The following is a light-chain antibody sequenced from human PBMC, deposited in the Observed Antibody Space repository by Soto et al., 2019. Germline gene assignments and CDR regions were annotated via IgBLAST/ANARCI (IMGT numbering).Light chain of an antibody. CDR1: SSDVGGYNY. Sequence: QSVLTQPASVSWSPGQSITISCTGTSSDVGGYNYVSWYQQHPGKAPKLMIYDVSNRPSGVSNRSSGSKSGNTASLTISGLQAEDEADYYCNSYTRSRTYVFGTGTKVTVL. CDR3: NSYTRSRTYV. V-gene: IGLV2-14*01. J-gene: IGLJ1*01. CDR2: DVS.